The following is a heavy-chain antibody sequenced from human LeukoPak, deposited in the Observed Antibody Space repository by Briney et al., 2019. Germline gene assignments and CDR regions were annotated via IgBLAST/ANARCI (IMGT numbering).Heavy chain of an antibody. CDR1: GFTFGSYW. Sequence: PGGSLRLSCAASGFTFGSYWMHWVRQAPGKGLVSVSGINSDGSSTIYADSVKGRFTISRDNAKNTLDLQMNSLRAEDTAVYYCARDPGASYQAYWGQGTLVTVSS. CDR2: INSDGSST. CDR3: ARDPGASYQAY. D-gene: IGHD1-26*01. J-gene: IGHJ4*02. V-gene: IGHV3-74*01.